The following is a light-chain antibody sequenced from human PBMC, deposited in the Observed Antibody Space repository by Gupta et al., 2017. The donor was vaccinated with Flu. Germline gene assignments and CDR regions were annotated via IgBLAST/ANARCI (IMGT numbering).Light chain of an antibody. J-gene: IGKJ1*01. Sequence: IVLAQSPGTLSLSPGERATLSCRASQSVSSSYLAWYQQKPGQAPRLLIYGASSRATGVPDRFSGSGSGTDFTLPISRLEPEDFAMYYCQQYGSSPRTFGQGTKVEIK. CDR3: QQYGSSPRT. CDR1: QSVSSSY. V-gene: IGKV3-20*01. CDR2: GAS.